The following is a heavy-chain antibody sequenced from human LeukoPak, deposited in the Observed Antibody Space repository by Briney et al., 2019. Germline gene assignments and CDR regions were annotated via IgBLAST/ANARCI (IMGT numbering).Heavy chain of an antibody. D-gene: IGHD3-22*01. J-gene: IGHJ4*02. CDR3: ARDPNYYDSSGSLGGY. V-gene: IGHV3-21*01. CDR1: GFTFGSYS. Sequence: PGGSLRLSCAASGFTFGSYSMNWVRQAPGKGLEWVSSISSSSSYIYYADSVKGRFTISRDNAKNSLYLQMNSLRAEDTAVYYCARDPNYYDSSGSLGGYWGQGTLVTVSS. CDR2: ISSSSSYI.